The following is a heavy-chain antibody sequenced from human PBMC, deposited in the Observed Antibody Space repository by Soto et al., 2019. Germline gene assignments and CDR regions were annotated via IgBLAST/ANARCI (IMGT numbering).Heavy chain of an antibody. D-gene: IGHD2-2*01. CDR3: VRGSALYGSNQIFDY. V-gene: IGHV1-69*13. CDR2: IIPIFGTA. CDR1: GGTFSSXA. Sequence: SVKVSCKASGGTFSSXAISWVRQAPGQGLEWMGGIIPIFGTANYAQKFQGRVTITADESTSTAYMELSSLRSEDTAVYYCVRGSALYGSNQIFDYWGQGTLVTVSS. J-gene: IGHJ4*02.